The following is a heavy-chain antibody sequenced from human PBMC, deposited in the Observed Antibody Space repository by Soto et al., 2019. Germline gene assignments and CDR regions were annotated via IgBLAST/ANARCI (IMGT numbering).Heavy chain of an antibody. J-gene: IGHJ5*02. CDR2: IYWDDGK. CDR3: AHRVIWRPSDWSLGWFDP. D-gene: IGHD3-9*01. CDR1: GFSLSTSGVG. V-gene: IGHV2-5*02. Sequence: SGPTLVNPTQTLTLTCTFSGFSLSTSGVGVGWIRQPPGKALEWLALIYWDDGKRYNPSLESRLTIAKDTSKNLVVLIMTNMDPVDTATYYCAHRVIWRPSDWSLGWFDPWGQGTLVTVSS.